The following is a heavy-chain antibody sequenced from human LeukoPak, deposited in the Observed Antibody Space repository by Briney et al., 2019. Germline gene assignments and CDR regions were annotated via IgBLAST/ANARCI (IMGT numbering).Heavy chain of an antibody. J-gene: IGHJ6*02. V-gene: IGHV3-30*04. D-gene: IGHD3-10*01. CDR3: ARDITYYYGSGSYEVYYYGMDV. CDR1: GFTFSSYA. CDR2: ISYDGSNK. Sequence: PGGSLRPSCAASGFTFSSYAMSWVRQAPGKGLEWVTVISYDGSNKYYADSVKGRFTISRDNSKNTLYLQMNSLRAEDTAVYYCARDITYYYGSGSYEVYYYGMDVWGQGTTVTVSS.